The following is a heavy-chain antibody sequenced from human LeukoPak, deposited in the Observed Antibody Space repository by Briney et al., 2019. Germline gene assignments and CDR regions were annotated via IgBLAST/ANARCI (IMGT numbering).Heavy chain of an antibody. Sequence: PGGSLRLSCAASGFTFSDYYMNWIRQAPGEGLEWVSYISGSNGSTIYYADSVKGRFTISRDNAKNSLYLQMNSLRAEDTAVYYCIAARPGYWGQGTLVTVSS. CDR2: ISGSNGSTI. V-gene: IGHV3-11*01. CDR1: GFTFSDYY. J-gene: IGHJ4*02. D-gene: IGHD6-6*01. CDR3: IAARPGY.